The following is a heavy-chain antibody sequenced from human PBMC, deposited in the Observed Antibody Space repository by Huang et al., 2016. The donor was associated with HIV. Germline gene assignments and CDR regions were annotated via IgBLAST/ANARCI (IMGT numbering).Heavy chain of an antibody. J-gene: IGHJ4*02. CDR2: INHSGTS. V-gene: IGHV4-34*01. D-gene: IGHD3-22*01. CDR1: GGSFSGYY. Sequence: QVQLQQWGAGLLKPSETLSLTCAVFGGSFSGYYWSWSRQPPGKGPEWIGKINHSGTSNYNPSLKSRVTISVDTSKNQFSLKLTSVTAADTAVYYCARRYYYDSSGYLHTDYWGQGTLVTVS. CDR3: ARRYYYDSSGYLHTDY.